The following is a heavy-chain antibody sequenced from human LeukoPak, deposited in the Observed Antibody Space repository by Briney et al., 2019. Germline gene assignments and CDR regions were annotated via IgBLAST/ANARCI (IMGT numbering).Heavy chain of an antibody. CDR3: VRDLGVDTSMIFFDF. CDR1: GYTFTGYY. CDR2: ISAYNGNT. Sequence: ASVKVSCKASGYTFTGYYMHWVRQAPGQGLEWMGWISAYNGNTRSAKKFQGRVTMTTDTSTSTAYMEVRSLRSDDTAVFYCVRDLGVDTSMIFFDFWGQGTLVTVSS. D-gene: IGHD5-18*01. J-gene: IGHJ4*02. V-gene: IGHV1-18*04.